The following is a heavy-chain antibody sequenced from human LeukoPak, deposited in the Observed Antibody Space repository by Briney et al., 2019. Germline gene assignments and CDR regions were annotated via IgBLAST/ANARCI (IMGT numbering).Heavy chain of an antibody. CDR3: ATPKVYGSGSYSPRYYYYGMDV. CDR2: FDPEDGET. V-gene: IGHV1-24*01. Sequence: ASVKVSCKVSGYTLTELSMHWVRQAPGKGLEWMGGFDPEDGETIYAQKFQGRVTMTEDTPTDTAYMELSSLRSEDTAVYYCATPKVYGSGSYSPRYYYYGMDVWGQGTTVTVSS. J-gene: IGHJ6*02. CDR1: GYTLTELS. D-gene: IGHD3-10*01.